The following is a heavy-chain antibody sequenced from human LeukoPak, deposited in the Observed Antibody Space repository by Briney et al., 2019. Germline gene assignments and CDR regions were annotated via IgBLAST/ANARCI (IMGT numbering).Heavy chain of an antibody. CDR1: GFTFSSYS. CDR3: ARALYGTDDAFDI. CDR2: ISSSSSYI. V-gene: IGHV3-21*01. J-gene: IGHJ3*02. D-gene: IGHD4-17*01. Sequence: GGSLRLSCAASGFTFSSYSMNWVRQAPGKGREWVSSISSSSSYIYYADSVKGRFTISRDNAKNSLYLQMNSLRAEDTAVYYCARALYGTDDAFDIWGQGTMVTVSS.